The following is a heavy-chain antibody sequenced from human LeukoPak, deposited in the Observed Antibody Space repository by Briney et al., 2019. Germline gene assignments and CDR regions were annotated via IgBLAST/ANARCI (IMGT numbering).Heavy chain of an antibody. Sequence: ASVKVSCKASGYIFSNYDINWVRQATGQGLEWMGWMNPNSGNTGFAQKFKGRVTMTRNTSISIAYMELRSLRSEDAAVYYCARFGGYCSGGSCYGYFDYWGQGTLVTVSS. J-gene: IGHJ4*02. CDR1: GYIFSNYD. CDR2: MNPNSGNT. CDR3: ARFGGYCSGGSCYGYFDY. V-gene: IGHV1-8*01. D-gene: IGHD2-15*01.